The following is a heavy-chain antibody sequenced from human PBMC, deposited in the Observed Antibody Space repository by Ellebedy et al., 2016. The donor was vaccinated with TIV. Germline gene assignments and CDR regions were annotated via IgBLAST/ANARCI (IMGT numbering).Heavy chain of an antibody. CDR1: DGSISSYY. CDR3: AKVSAAGSVYGMDV. V-gene: IGHV4-4*07. CDR2: FYSSGRP. D-gene: IGHD6-13*01. Sequence: MPSETLSLTFSVSDGSISSYYWSWIRQPAGKGLEWIGRFYSSGRPNYNPSLKSRVTMSVDTSTNQFSLKLYSVTAAVQAVYYFAKVSAAGSVYGMDVWGQGTTVTVSS. J-gene: IGHJ6*02.